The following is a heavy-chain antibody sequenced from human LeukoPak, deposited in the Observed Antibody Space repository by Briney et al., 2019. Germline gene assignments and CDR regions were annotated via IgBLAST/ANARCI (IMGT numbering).Heavy chain of an antibody. D-gene: IGHD1-1*01. V-gene: IGHV3-49*03. CDR3: ARWNGFHD. CDR1: GFTFGDYA. Sequence: PGGSLRLSCTASGFTFGDYALIWFRQAPGKGLECVGLIRAKISGATTEYAASVKGRFTISRDDSKSIVYLQMNSLQTEDTAVYYCARWNGFHDWGQGTLVTVSS. CDR2: IRAKISGATT. J-gene: IGHJ4*02.